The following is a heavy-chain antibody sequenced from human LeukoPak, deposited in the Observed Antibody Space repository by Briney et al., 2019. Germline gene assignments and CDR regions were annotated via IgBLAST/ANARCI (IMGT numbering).Heavy chain of an antibody. CDR1: GGSISSYY. D-gene: IGHD3-22*01. Sequence: SETLSLTCTVSGGSISSYYWSWIRQPAGKGPEWIGRIYTSGSTNYNPSLKSRVTMSVDTSKNQFSLKLSSVTAADTAVYYCARDRDYYDSSGYSYYFDYWGQGTLVTVSS. CDR2: IYTSGST. CDR3: ARDRDYYDSSGYSYYFDY. J-gene: IGHJ4*02. V-gene: IGHV4-4*07.